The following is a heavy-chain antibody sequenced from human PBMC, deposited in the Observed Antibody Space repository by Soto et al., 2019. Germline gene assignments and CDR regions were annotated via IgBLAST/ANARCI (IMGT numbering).Heavy chain of an antibody. J-gene: IGHJ4*02. V-gene: IGHV3-23*01. CDR3: AKDEAGVSGYDLVSVGYFDY. D-gene: IGHD5-12*01. CDR1: GFTFSSYA. Sequence: PGGSLRLSCASSGFTFSSYAMSWVRQAPGKGLEWVSAISGSGGSTYYADSVKGRFTISRDNSKNTLYLQMNSLRAEDTAVYYYAKDEAGVSGYDLVSVGYFDYWGQGTLVTVSS. CDR2: ISGSGGST.